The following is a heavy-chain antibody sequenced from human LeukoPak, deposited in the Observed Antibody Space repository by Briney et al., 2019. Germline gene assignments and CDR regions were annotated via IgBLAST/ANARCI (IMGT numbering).Heavy chain of an antibody. CDR2: ISNSGNT. J-gene: IGHJ6*03. V-gene: IGHV4-39*07. Sequence: PSETLSLTCTVSGGSINNSSYYWGWIRQPPGKGLEWIGSISNSGNTYYNPSLKSRVTISLDKSKNQFSLRLNSVTAADTAIYYCARKQRLEPSYYDYYYMDVWGRGTTVTVSS. CDR3: ARKQRLEPSYYDYYYMDV. D-gene: IGHD3-10*01. CDR1: GGSINNSSYY.